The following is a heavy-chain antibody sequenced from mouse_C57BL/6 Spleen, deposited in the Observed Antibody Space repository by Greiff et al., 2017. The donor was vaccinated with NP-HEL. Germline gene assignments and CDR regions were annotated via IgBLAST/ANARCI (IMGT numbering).Heavy chain of an antibody. Sequence: VQLQQSGPELVKPGASVKISCKASGYTFTDYYMNWVKQSHGKSLEWIGYINPNNGGTSYNQKFKGKATLTVNKSSSTAYMELRSLTSEDSAVYYCARYGDYDDWFAYWGQGTLVTVSA. D-gene: IGHD2-4*01. V-gene: IGHV1-26*01. CDR1: GYTFTDYY. J-gene: IGHJ3*01. CDR3: ARYGDYDDWFAY. CDR2: INPNNGGT.